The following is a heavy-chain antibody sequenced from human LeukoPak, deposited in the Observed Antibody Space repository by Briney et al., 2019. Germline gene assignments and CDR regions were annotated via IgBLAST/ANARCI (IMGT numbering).Heavy chain of an antibody. J-gene: IGHJ4*02. CDR1: GGTFSSYA. Sequence: PEASVKVSCKASGGTFSSYAISWVRQAPGQGLEWMGWISAYNGNTNYAQKLQGRVTMTTDTSTSTAYMELSSLRSEDTAVYYCARDSGYGSGSYHPLDYWGQGTLVTVSS. CDR2: ISAYNGNT. D-gene: IGHD3-10*01. CDR3: ARDSGYGSGSYHPLDY. V-gene: IGHV1-18*01.